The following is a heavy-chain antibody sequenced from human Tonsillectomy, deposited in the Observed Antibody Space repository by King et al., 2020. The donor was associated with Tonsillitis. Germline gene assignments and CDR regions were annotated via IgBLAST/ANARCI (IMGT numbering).Heavy chain of an antibody. J-gene: IGHJ4*02. V-gene: IGHV2-70*01. CDR1: GFSLSTSGMC. D-gene: IGHD3-22*01. CDR2: IDWDDDK. Sequence: VTLKESGFALVKPTQTLTLTCTFSGFSLSTSGMCVSWIRQPPGKALEWLALIDWDDDKYYSTSLKTRLTISKDTCKNQVVLTTTNMDPVDTATYYCARINYYDSSGYNGYFDYWGQGTLVTVSS. CDR3: ARINYYDSSGYNGYFDY.